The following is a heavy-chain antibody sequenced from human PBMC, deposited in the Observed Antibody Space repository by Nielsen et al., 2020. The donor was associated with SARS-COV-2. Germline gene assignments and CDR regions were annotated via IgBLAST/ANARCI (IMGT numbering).Heavy chain of an antibody. J-gene: IGHJ6*02. Sequence: GESLKISCAASGFTFSIYTMNWVRQAPGKGLEWVSIISSSSSYIYYADSVKGRFTISRDNAKNSLYLQMNSLRAEDTALYHCAVALSEYYYGMDVWGQGTTVTVSS. CDR2: ISSSSSYI. CDR1: GFTFSIYT. D-gene: IGHD6-25*01. CDR3: AVALSEYYYGMDV. V-gene: IGHV3-21*04.